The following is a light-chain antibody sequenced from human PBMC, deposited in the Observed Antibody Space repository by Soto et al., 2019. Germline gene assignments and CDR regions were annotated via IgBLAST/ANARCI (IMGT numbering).Light chain of an antibody. J-gene: IGKJ1*01. V-gene: IGKV1-39*01. Sequence: DIQMTQSPSSLSASVGDRVTITCRASQSISTYLNWYQQTPGKAPKLLIYSASSLQSGVPSRFSRSGSGTDFTLTISSLHPEDSATYYCQQSYSTPPTFGQGTKVEI. CDR2: SAS. CDR1: QSISTY. CDR3: QQSYSTPPT.